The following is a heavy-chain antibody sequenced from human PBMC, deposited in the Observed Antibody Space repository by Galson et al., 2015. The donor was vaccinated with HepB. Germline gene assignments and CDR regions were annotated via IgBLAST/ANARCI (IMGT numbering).Heavy chain of an antibody. CDR1: GFTVSSNY. Sequence: SLRLSCAASGFTVSSNYMSWVRQAPGKGLEWVSVIYSGGSTYYADYVKGRFTIYRDKSKNTLYLQMNSLRAEDTAVYYCARAILSLRIAVAGPVYGMDVWGQGTTVTVSS. D-gene: IGHD6-19*01. J-gene: IGHJ6*02. CDR3: ARAILSLRIAVAGPVYGMDV. V-gene: IGHV3-66*01. CDR2: IYSGGST.